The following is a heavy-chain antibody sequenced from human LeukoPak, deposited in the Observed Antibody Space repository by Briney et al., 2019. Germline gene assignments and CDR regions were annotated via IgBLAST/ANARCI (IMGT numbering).Heavy chain of an antibody. CDR2: IYYIGST. D-gene: IGHD6-19*01. CDR3: ARDPREHSSGWPTFDY. Sequence: SETLSLTCTVSGGSVSNYYWSWIRHPPGKGLEWIGYIYYIGSTNYNPSLKSRVTISVDTSKNQFSLKLSSVTAADTAVYYCARDPREHSSGWPTFDYWGQGTLVTVSS. CDR1: GGSVSNYY. J-gene: IGHJ4*02. V-gene: IGHV4-59*02.